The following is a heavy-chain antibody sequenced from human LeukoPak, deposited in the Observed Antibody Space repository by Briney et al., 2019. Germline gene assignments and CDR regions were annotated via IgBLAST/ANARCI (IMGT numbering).Heavy chain of an antibody. CDR1: GFTFRSYA. V-gene: IGHV3-23*01. Sequence: PGGSLRLSCAASGFTFRSYAMSWVRQAPGKGLEWVSAIRATGGSSYYADSVKGRFTISRDNSKNTLYLQMNSLRAEDTALYYCARIIAAAGMDYWGQGTLVTVSS. CDR3: ARIIAAAGMDY. J-gene: IGHJ4*02. D-gene: IGHD6-13*01. CDR2: IRATGGSS.